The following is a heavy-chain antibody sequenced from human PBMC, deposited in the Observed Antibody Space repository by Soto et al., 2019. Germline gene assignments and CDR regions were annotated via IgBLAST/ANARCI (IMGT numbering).Heavy chain of an antibody. CDR3: ARYRFSGSRWSKFDY. Sequence: SETLSLTCTVSGVTVSSDAYYWSWIRQRPGRGLEWIGNIYHTGSTYYSPSLKSRVVISLDTSRNQFSFRLTSVTAADTAVYFCARYRFSGSRWSKFDYWGQGTLGTVSS. V-gene: IGHV4-31*03. J-gene: IGHJ4*02. D-gene: IGHD6-13*01. CDR1: GVTVSSDAYY. CDR2: IYHTGST.